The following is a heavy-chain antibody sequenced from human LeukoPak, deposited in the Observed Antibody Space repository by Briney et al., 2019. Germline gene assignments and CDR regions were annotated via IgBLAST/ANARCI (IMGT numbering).Heavy chain of an antibody. D-gene: IGHD2-2*01. Sequence: GEPLKISCKGFGYSFTSYWIGWVRQMPGTGLEWMGIISPDDSDTRYRPSFQGQVTISLDKSINTAYLQWSSLKASDSAMYYCARSEGYYTTTGSFFFDYWGQGTLVTVSS. J-gene: IGHJ4*02. V-gene: IGHV5-51*01. CDR2: ISPDDSDT. CDR1: GYSFTSYW. CDR3: ARSEGYYTTTGSFFFDY.